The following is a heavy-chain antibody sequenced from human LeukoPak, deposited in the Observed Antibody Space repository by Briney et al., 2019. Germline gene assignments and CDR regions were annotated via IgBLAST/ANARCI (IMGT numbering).Heavy chain of an antibody. CDR2: IVVGSGNT. CDR1: GFTFTSSA. D-gene: IGHD3-22*01. CDR3: AARPVYYYDSSGVFDY. V-gene: IGHV1-58*02. Sequence: GASVKVSCKASGFTFTSSAMQWVRQARGQRLEWIGWIVVGSGNTNYAQKFQERVTITRDMSTSTAYMELSSLRSEDTAVYYCAARPVYYYDSSGVFDYWGRGTLVTVSS. J-gene: IGHJ4*02.